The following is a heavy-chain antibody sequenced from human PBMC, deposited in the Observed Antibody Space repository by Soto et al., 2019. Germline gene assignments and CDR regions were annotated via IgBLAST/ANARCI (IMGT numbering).Heavy chain of an antibody. V-gene: IGHV1-69*06. CDR2: IMPIFGTA. D-gene: IGHD2-21*02. CDR1: AGTFSSYA. Sequence: QVQLVQSGAEVKKPGSSVQLSCKASAGTFSSYAISWVRQAPGQGLEWLGGIMPIFGTANYAKKFQGRVTITADKSTSTAYIEVSSLRSEDTAVYYCARGVGCIAYCGGDCQYYFDYWGQGTLVTVSS. CDR3: ARGVGCIAYCGGDCQYYFDY. J-gene: IGHJ4*02.